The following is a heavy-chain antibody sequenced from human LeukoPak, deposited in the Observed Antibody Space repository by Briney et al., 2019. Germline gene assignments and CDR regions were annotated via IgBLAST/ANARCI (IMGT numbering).Heavy chain of an antibody. V-gene: IGHV1-8*01. J-gene: IGHJ5*02. CDR1: GYTFTSYD. Sequence: VASVKVSCKASGYTFTSYDINWVRQATGQGREWMGWMNPNRGNTGYAQKFQGRVTMTRNTSISTAYMELSSLRSEDTAVYYCARGGYDYVWGSYRYTWGWFDPWGQGTLVTVSS. D-gene: IGHD3-16*02. CDR3: ARGGYDYVWGSYRYTWGWFDP. CDR2: MNPNRGNT.